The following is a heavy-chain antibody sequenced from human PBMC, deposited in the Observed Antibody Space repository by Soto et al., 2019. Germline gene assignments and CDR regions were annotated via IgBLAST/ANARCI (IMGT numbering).Heavy chain of an antibody. CDR1: GFTFSSYG. J-gene: IGHJ4*02. D-gene: IGHD1-26*01. V-gene: IGHV3-30*18. CDR3: AKDPEGATPGPFDY. CDR2: ISYDGSNK. Sequence: GGSLRLSCAASGFTFSSYGMHWVRQAPGKGLEWVAVISYDGSNKYYADSVKGRFTISRDNSKNTLYLQMNSLRAEDTAVYYCAKDPEGATPGPFDYWGQGTLVTVSS.